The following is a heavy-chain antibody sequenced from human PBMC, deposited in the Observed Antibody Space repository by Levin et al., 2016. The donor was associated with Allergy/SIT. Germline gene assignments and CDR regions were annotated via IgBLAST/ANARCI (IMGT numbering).Heavy chain of an antibody. CDR2: INPNSGGT. CDR3: ARDLITIFGVVTLTNWFDP. D-gene: IGHD3-3*01. Sequence: ASVKVSCKASGYTFTGYYMHWVRQAPGQGLEWMGWINPNSGGTNYAQKFQGRVTMTRDTSISTAYMELSRLRSDDTAVYYCARDLITIFGVVTLTNWFDPWGQGTLVTVSS. CDR1: GYTFTGYY. V-gene: IGHV1-2*02. J-gene: IGHJ5*02.